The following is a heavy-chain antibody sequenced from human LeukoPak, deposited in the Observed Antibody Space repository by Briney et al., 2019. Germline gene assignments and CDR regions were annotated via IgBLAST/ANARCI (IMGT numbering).Heavy chain of an antibody. CDR1: GFTFGGYG. V-gene: IGHV3-33*01. Sequence: GGSLRLSCAGSGFTFGGYGMHWFRQTPGKGLEWVAVIAYDGSRAFYADSVKGRFTISRGNSKDTMSVQMDDLRAEDTAVYYCTRYNNDHFDYWGQGTLVTVSS. D-gene: IGHD1-14*01. CDR3: TRYNNDHFDY. CDR2: IAYDGSRA. J-gene: IGHJ4*02.